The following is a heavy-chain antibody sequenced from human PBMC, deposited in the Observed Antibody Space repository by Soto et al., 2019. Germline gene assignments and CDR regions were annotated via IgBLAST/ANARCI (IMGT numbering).Heavy chain of an antibody. Sequence: PSETLSLTCAVYGGSFSGYYWSWIRQPPGKGLEWIGEINHSGSTNYNPSLKSRVTISVDTSKNQFSLKLSSVTAADTAVYYCARGGQQLPPVDYYYYRAVGGKGTTVPVSS. J-gene: IGHJ6*03. CDR3: ARGGQQLPPVDYYYYRAV. CDR2: INHSGST. CDR1: GGSFSGYY. D-gene: IGHD6-13*01. V-gene: IGHV4-34*01.